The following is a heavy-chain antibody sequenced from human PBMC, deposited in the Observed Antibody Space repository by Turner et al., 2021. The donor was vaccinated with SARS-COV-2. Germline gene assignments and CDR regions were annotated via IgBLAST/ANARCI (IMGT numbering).Heavy chain of an antibody. J-gene: IGHJ4*02. Sequence: QLHLVESGGGVVQHGRSLRLPFAASGFTFTSYAIHWVRQAPGKGLDWVALISYDGSNKYYADSVKGRFTISRDNSKNTLFLQMNSLRTEDTAVDYCARGHSGNYYDFDYWGQGTLVTVSS. CDR3: ARGHSGNYYDFDY. CDR2: ISYDGSNK. D-gene: IGHD1-26*01. CDR1: GFTFTSYA. V-gene: IGHV3-30-3*01.